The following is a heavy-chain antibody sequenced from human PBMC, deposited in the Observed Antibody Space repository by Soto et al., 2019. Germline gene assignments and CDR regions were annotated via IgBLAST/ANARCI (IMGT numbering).Heavy chain of an antibody. CDR1: GYTFTSYF. V-gene: IGHV1-46*03. J-gene: IGHJ4*02. D-gene: IGHD6-19*01. Sequence: ASVKVSCKASGYTFTSYFIHWVRQAPGQGLEWMGIINPSGSITNYAQKFQGRVTMTRDTSTSTVYMELSSLRSEDTAVYYCASPRVGHSSSFARSSGWYTLGLDYWGQGTVVTVSS. CDR2: INPSGSIT. CDR3: ASPRVGHSSSFARSSGWYTLGLDY.